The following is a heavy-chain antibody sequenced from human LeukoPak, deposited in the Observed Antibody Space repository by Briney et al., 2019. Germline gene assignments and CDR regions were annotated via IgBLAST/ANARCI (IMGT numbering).Heavy chain of an antibody. V-gene: IGHV1-18*01. D-gene: IGHD3-16*02. Sequence: ASVKVSCKTSGYTFTSYGVTWVRQAPGQGLEWMGWISAYNGNTNYAQKLQGRVTMTTDTSTSIAYMELRSLRSDDTAVYYCARGVITFGGVIVPIPFDYWGQGTLVTVSS. J-gene: IGHJ4*02. CDR3: ARGVITFGGVIVPIPFDY. CDR1: GYTFTSYG. CDR2: ISAYNGNT.